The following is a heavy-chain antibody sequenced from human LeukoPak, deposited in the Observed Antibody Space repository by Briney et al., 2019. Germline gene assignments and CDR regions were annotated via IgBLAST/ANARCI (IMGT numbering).Heavy chain of an antibody. V-gene: IGHV4-4*07. CDR2: IDTSGST. Sequence: SETLSLTCTVSGGSISSYYWSWIRQPAGKGLEWIWRIDTSGSTNYNPSLKSRVTMSVDTSKNQFSLKLSSVTAADTAVYYCARATRYYDSSGSPGWYFDLWGRGTLVTVSS. J-gene: IGHJ2*01. CDR3: ARATRYYDSSGSPGWYFDL. CDR1: GGSISSYY. D-gene: IGHD3-22*01.